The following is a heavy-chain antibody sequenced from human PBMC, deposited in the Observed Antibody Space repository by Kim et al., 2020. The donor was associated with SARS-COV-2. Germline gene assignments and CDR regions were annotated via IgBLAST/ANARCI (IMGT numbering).Heavy chain of an antibody. Sequence: GGSLRLSCAASRFTFSSYAMSWVRQAPGKGLEWVSAISGSGGSTYYADSVKGRFTISRDNSKNTLYLQMNSLRAEDTAVYYCAKDLPVHDILTCYFDYWGQGTLVTVSS. CDR2: ISGSGGST. CDR1: RFTFSSYA. V-gene: IGHV3-23*01. D-gene: IGHD3-9*01. J-gene: IGHJ4*02. CDR3: AKDLPVHDILTCYFDY.